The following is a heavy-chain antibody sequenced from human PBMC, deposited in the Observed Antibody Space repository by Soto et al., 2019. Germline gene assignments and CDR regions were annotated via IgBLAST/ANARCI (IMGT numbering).Heavy chain of an antibody. V-gene: IGHV1-18*01. Sequence: ASVKVSCKSSGYSFTSYGISWVRQAPGQGLEWMGWISAYNGNTNYAQKLQGRVTMTTETSTSTAYMELRSLRSDDTAVYYCASIWIPTYYDYIWGSYRPDAEYFQHWGQGTLVTVSS. CDR3: ASIWIPTYYDYIWGSYRPDAEYFQH. D-gene: IGHD3-16*02. CDR1: GYSFTSYG. CDR2: ISAYNGNT. J-gene: IGHJ1*01.